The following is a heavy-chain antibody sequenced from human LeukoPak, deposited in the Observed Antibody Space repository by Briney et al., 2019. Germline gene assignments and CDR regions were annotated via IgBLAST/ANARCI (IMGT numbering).Heavy chain of an antibody. V-gene: IGHV3-53*01. D-gene: IGHD2-21*02. CDR1: GFTVSSNY. Sequence: GGSLRLSCAASGFTVSSNYMSWLRQAPGKGLEWVSVIYSGGSTYYADSVKGRFTISRDNSKNPLYLQMNSLRAEDTAVYYCARVVAGDLYYFDYWGQGTLDTVSS. CDR3: ARVVAGDLYYFDY. J-gene: IGHJ4*02. CDR2: IYSGGST.